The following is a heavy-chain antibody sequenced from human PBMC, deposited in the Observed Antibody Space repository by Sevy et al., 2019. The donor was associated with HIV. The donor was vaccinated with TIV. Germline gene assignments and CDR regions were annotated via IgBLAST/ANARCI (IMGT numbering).Heavy chain of an antibody. Sequence: GGSLRLSCSAFGFTFQTFGMHWVRQAPGKGPEWLAVISYDGSSQNYADSVKGRFTISRDNSKNLLFLQMNSLIPKDTAVYFCTKESLRGTYIRGDFDHWGQGTLVTVS. CDR3: TKESLRGTYIRGDFDH. V-gene: IGHV3-30*18. D-gene: IGHD3-10*02. CDR1: GFTFQTFG. CDR2: ISYDGSSQ. J-gene: IGHJ4*02.